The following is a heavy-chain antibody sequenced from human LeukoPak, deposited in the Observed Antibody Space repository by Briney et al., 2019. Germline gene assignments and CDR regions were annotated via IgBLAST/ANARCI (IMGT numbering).Heavy chain of an antibody. J-gene: IGHJ4*02. CDR2: IRGSGDIT. D-gene: IGHD3-10*01. Sequence: PGGSLRLSCAASGFTFSSYSMNWVRQAPGKGLEWVSGIRGSGDITFYADSVKGRFTISRDNSKNTLYLQMNSLRAEDTAVYYCAKLTYGSGTYGAFDYWGQGTLVTVST. CDR3: AKLTYGSGTYGAFDY. V-gene: IGHV3-23*01. CDR1: GFTFSSYS.